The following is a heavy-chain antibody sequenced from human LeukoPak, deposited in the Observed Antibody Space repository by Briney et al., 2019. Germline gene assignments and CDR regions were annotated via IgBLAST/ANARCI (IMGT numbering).Heavy chain of an antibody. D-gene: IGHD5-18*01. CDR1: GGSISSYY. Sequence: SETLSLTCTVSGGSISSYYWSWIRQPAGEGLEWIGRIYTSGSTNYNPSLKSRVTMSVDTSKNQFSLKLSSVTAADTAVYYCASHMRGSGYNPAFDYWGQGTLVTVSS. J-gene: IGHJ4*02. V-gene: IGHV4-4*07. CDR3: ASHMRGSGYNPAFDY. CDR2: IYTSGST.